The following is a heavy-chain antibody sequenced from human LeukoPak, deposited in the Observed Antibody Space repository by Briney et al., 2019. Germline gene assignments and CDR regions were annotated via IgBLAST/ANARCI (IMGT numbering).Heavy chain of an antibody. CDR2: VYYTGST. Sequence: SETLSLTCTVSGGSISSYYWSWVRQPPGKGLEWIGFVYYTGSTNYSPSLKSRVTISLDTSRNQFSLKLNSVTAADTAVYYCAKSNGYGLVDIWGQGTMVTVSS. V-gene: IGHV4-59*12. CDR1: GGSISSYY. D-gene: IGHD3-10*01. J-gene: IGHJ3*02. CDR3: AKSNGYGLVDI.